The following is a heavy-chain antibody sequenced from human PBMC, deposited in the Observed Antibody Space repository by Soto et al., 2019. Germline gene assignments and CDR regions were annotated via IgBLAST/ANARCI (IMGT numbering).Heavy chain of an antibody. D-gene: IGHD3-9*01. CDR3: AVDGVPTSSFRYYYFRF. J-gene: IGHJ4*02. CDR2: ISHDGRNT. V-gene: IGHV3-30*04. Sequence: QAQLVESGGGVVQPGRSLRLSCAASELPFTDYSMHWVRQTADKGLEWVAFISHDGRNTFYSDSVKGRFNISRDDSRSMLFLQMSGVTVEDTAIYYCAVDGVPTSSFRYYYFRFWGRGTLVTVSS. CDR1: ELPFTDYS.